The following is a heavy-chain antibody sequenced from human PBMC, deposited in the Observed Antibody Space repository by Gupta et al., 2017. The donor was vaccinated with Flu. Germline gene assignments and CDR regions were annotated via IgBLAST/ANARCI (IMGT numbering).Heavy chain of an antibody. CDR3: ARDIPLSDSSGYYANWFDP. D-gene: IGHD3-22*01. CDR2: ISSSSSYI. V-gene: IGHV3-21*01. CDR1: GFTFSSYS. Sequence: EVQLVESGGGLVKPGGSLRLSCAASGFTFSSYSMNWVRQAPGKGLEWVSSISSSSSYIYYADSVKGRFTISRDNAKNSLYLQMNSLRAEDTAVYYCARDIPLSDSSGYYANWFDPWGQGTLVTVSS. J-gene: IGHJ5*02.